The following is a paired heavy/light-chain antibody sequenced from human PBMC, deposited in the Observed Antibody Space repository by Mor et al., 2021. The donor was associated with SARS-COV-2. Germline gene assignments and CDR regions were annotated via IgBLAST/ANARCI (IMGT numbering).Heavy chain of an antibody. Sequence: EVQLVESGGGLVKPGGSLRLSCAASGFTFSDYRMNWVRQAPGKGLEWVSSISSSSSYIYYADSVKGRFTISRDNAKNSLYLQMNSLRAEDTAVYYCARGDILTGLSGYYYYGMDVWGQGTTVTVSS. CDR1: GFTFSDYR. CDR2: ISSSSSYI. J-gene: IGHJ6*02. V-gene: IGHV3-21*01. CDR3: ARGDILTGLSGYYYYGMDV. D-gene: IGHD3-9*01.
Light chain of an antibody. V-gene: IGLV2-18*02. Sequence: QSALTQPPSVSGSPGQSVTISCTGTSSDVGSYKRVSWFQQPPNTAPKLMIYEVSNRPSGVPDRFSGSKSGNTASLTISGLQAEDEADYYCSSYTTTSTWVFGGGTKLTVL. CDR3: SSYTTTSTWV. CDR2: EVS. CDR1: SSDVGSYKR. J-gene: IGLJ3*02.